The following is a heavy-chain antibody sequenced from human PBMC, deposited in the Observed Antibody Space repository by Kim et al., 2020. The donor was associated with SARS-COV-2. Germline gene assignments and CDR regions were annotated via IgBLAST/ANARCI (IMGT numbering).Heavy chain of an antibody. J-gene: IGHJ6*02. V-gene: IGHV4-61*02. CDR2: IYTSGST. Sequence: SETLSLTCTVSGGSISSGSYYWSWIRQPAGKGLEWIGRIYTSGSTNYNPSLKSRVTISVDTSKNQFSLKLSSVTAADTAVYYCARDSSLLWFGEFPYYYGMDVWGQGTTVTVSS. CDR1: GGSISSGSYY. CDR3: ARDSSLLWFGEFPYYYGMDV. D-gene: IGHD3-10*01.